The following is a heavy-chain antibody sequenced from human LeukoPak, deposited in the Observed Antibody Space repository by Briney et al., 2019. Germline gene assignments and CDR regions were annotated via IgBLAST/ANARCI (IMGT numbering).Heavy chain of an antibody. CDR1: GFTFSSYS. CDR3: ARGGGRGDYNERYYFDY. Sequence: GGSLRLSCAASGFTFSSYSMNWVRQAPGKGLEWVSSISSSSSYIYYADSVKGRFTISRDNAKNSLHLQMNSLTAEDTAVYYCARGGGRGDYNERYYFDYWGQGTLVTVSS. V-gene: IGHV3-21*01. CDR2: ISSSSSYI. D-gene: IGHD3-22*01. J-gene: IGHJ4*02.